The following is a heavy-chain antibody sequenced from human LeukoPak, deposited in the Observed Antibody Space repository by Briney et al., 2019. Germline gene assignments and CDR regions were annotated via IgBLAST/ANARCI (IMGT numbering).Heavy chain of an antibody. Sequence: SETLSLTCAVSGYSITDGYYWGWIRQPPGKGPEYIGFVYHSGSTYYNPSLRRRVTMSVDTSKNQFSLNLTSVTAADTAVYFCARVVGSSSSRNWFDPWGQGTLVTVSS. CDR1: GYSITDGYY. D-gene: IGHD2-2*01. CDR2: VYHSGST. CDR3: ARVVGSSSSRNWFDP. J-gene: IGHJ5*02. V-gene: IGHV4-38-2*01.